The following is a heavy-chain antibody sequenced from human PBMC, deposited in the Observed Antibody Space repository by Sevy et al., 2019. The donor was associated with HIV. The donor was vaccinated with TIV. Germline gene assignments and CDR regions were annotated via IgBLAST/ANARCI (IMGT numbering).Heavy chain of an antibody. Sequence: ASVKVSCKASGYTLTGYYMHWVRQAPGQGLEWMGWINPNSGDTNNAQKFQGRVTMTRDTSITSAYMELSRLTSDDTAVYYCASVGYSSDWYGRSFDYWGQGTLVTVSS. D-gene: IGHD6-19*01. CDR3: ASVGYSSDWYGRSFDY. J-gene: IGHJ4*02. CDR2: INPNSGDT. V-gene: IGHV1-2*02. CDR1: GYTLTGYY.